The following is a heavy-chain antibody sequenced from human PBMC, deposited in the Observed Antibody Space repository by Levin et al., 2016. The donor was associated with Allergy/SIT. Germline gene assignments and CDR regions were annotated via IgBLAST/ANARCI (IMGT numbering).Heavy chain of an antibody. Sequence: GESLKISCKGSGYSFTSYWISWVRQMPGKGLEWMGRIDPSDSYTNYSPSFQGHVTISADKSISTAYLQWSSLKASDTAMYYCARHVLSSIAALSDAFDIWGQGTMVTVSS. J-gene: IGHJ3*02. CDR1: GYSFTSYW. CDR2: IDPSDSYT. CDR3: ARHVLSSIAALSDAFDI. V-gene: IGHV5-10-1*01. D-gene: IGHD6-6*01.